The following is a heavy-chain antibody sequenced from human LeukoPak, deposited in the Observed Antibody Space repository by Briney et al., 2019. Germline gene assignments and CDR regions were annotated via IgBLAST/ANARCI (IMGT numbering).Heavy chain of an antibody. CDR3: ARGRGSGHKENWFDP. J-gene: IGHJ5*02. Sequence: ASVNVSCKASVYTFTTYDINWVRQATGQGLEWMGWMNPNSGNTGYAQKFQGRVTMTRNTSISTAYMELNSLRSEDTAVYYCARGRGSGHKENWFDPWGQGTLVTVSS. V-gene: IGHV1-8*01. CDR1: VYTFTTYD. D-gene: IGHD6-19*01. CDR2: MNPNSGNT.